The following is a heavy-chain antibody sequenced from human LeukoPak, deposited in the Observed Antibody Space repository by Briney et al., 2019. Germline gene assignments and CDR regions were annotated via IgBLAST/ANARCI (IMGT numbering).Heavy chain of an antibody. CDR2: ITASGGNT. CDR1: GFTFSSYA. V-gene: IGHV3-23*01. Sequence: GGSLRLPCAASGFTFSSYAMGWVRQAPGKGLEWVSAITASGGNTYYADSVKGRFTISRDNSKNTLYLQVNSLRAEDTAVYYCAKGNGYSYGRYYFDYWGQGTLVTVSS. J-gene: IGHJ4*02. CDR3: AKGNGYSYGRYYFDY. D-gene: IGHD5-18*01.